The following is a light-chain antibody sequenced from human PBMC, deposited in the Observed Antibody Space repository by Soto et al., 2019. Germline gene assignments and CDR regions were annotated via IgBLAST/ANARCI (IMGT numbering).Light chain of an antibody. Sequence: DIQMTQSPSSLSASVGGRGTITCQASEYFSKYLGLYQQKLGKAPKLLIYDASNLETGVPSRYSGSGSGTDFTFTISSLQPEDIATYYCPQYSHLITVGPGTRLEIK. CDR3: PQYSHLIT. V-gene: IGKV1-33*01. CDR1: EYFSKY. CDR2: DAS. J-gene: IGKJ5*01.